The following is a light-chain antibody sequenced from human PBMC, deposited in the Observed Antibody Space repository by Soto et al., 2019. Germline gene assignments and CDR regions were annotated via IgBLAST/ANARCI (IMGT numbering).Light chain of an antibody. CDR2: AAS. CDR1: QGISTY. Sequence: IQMTQSPSSLSASVGDRVTITCRASQGISTYLNWYQQKPGKAPKLLIYAASSLQSGVPSRFSGSGSGTDFTLTISSLQPEDFATYYCQQSYSTLLAFGQGTKVDIK. CDR3: QQSYSTLLA. V-gene: IGKV1-39*01. J-gene: IGKJ1*01.